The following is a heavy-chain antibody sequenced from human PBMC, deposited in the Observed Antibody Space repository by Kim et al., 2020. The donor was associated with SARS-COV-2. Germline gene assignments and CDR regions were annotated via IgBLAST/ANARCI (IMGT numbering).Heavy chain of an antibody. V-gene: IGHV1-24*01. CDR3: ATTQLRLGELSFDY. Sequence: AQKFQGRVTMTEDTSTDTAYMELSSLRSEDTAVYYCATTQLRLGELSFDYWGQGTLVTVSS. J-gene: IGHJ4*02. D-gene: IGHD3-16*02.